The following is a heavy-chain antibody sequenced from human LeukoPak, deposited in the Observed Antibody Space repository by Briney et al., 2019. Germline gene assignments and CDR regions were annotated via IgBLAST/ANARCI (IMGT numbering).Heavy chain of an antibody. D-gene: IGHD6-19*01. J-gene: IGHJ5*02. CDR2: INPNSGGT. Sequence: ASVKVSCKASGYTFTSYGINWVRQAPGQGLEWMGWINPNSGGTNYAQKFQGRVTMTRDTSISTAYMELSRLRSDDTAVYYCARDPAVTGDNWFDPWGQGTLVTVSS. CDR3: ARDPAVTGDNWFDP. CDR1: GYTFTSYG. V-gene: IGHV1-2*02.